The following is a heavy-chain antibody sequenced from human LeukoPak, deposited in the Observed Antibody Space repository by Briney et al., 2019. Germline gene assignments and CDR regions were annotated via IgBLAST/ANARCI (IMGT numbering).Heavy chain of an antibody. V-gene: IGHV4-4*07. J-gene: IGHJ4*02. Sequence: SETLSLTCTVSGGSISSYYWSWIRQPAGKGLELIGRIYTSGSTNYNPSLNRRVTMQVDTSKNQVSLKLSSGPAADTAVYYCVRHRGLGGSSSYFDYWGQGTLVNVSS. CDR1: GGSISSYY. CDR3: VRHRGLGGSSSYFDY. CDR2: IYTSGST. D-gene: IGHD6-6*01.